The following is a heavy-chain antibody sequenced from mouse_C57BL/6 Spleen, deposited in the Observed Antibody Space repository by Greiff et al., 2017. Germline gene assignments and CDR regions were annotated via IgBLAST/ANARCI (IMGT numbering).Heavy chain of an antibody. J-gene: IGHJ2*01. CDR2: IDPETGGT. CDR1: GYTFTDYE. Sequence: QVQLQQSGAELVRPGASVTLSCKASGYTFTDYEMHWVKQTPVHGLEWIGAIDPETGGTAYNQKFKGKAILTADKSSSTAYMELRSLTSEDSAVYYCTRLLRNYLDYWGQGTTLTVSS. CDR3: TRLLRNYLDY. D-gene: IGHD1-1*01. V-gene: IGHV1-15*01.